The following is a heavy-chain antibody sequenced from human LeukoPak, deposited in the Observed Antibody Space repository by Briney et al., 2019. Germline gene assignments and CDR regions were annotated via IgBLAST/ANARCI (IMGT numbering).Heavy chain of an antibody. CDR1: GGSISSSSYY. CDR2: IYYSGST. V-gene: IGHV4-39*07. J-gene: IGHJ6*02. CDR3: ARVEVWKAVADYYYYGMDV. D-gene: IGHD6-19*01. Sequence: SETLSLTCTVSGGSISSSSYYWGWIRQPPGKGLEWIGSIYYSGSTYYNPSLKSRVTISVDTSKNQFSLKLSSVTAADTAVYYCARVEVWKAVADYYYYGMDVWGQGTTVTVSS.